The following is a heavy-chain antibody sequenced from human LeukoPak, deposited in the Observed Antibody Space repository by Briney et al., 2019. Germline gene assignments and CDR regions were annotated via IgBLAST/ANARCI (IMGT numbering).Heavy chain of an antibody. V-gene: IGHV3-7*03. CDR2: IKQDGSEK. CDR1: XFTFXSXX. Sequence: SXFTFXSXXMSWXRPAPGKGLEWVANIKQDGSEKYYVDSVKGRFTISRDNAKNSLYLQMNSLRAEDTAVYYCARSSMITFGGVIVKAFDIWGQGTMVTVSS. D-gene: IGHD3-16*02. CDR3: ARSSMITFGGVIVKAFDI. J-gene: IGHJ3*02.